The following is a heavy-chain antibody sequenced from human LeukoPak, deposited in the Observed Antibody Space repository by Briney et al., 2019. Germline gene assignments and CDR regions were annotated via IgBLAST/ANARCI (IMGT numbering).Heavy chain of an antibody. Sequence: PSETLSLTCTVSGGSIGSRSYYWGWIRQPPGKGLEWIANIYSNGSTYQNPSLKSRVTISVGTSKTHFSLKLSSLTAADTAVYYCGSQFYDSSGYYFQHWGQGTLVTVSS. CDR2: IYSNGST. CDR1: GGSIGSRSYY. V-gene: IGHV4-39*02. D-gene: IGHD3-22*01. J-gene: IGHJ1*01. CDR3: GSQFYDSSGYYFQH.